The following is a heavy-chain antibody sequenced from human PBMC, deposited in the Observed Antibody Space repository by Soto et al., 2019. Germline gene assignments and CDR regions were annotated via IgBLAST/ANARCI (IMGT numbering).Heavy chain of an antibody. J-gene: IGHJ4*02. V-gene: IGHV3-21*01. D-gene: IGHD5-18*01. CDR1: GFTFSSYS. CDR3: ARDSPTAMVYAPIDY. Sequence: EVQLVESGGGLVKPGGSLRLSCAASGFTFSSYSMNWVRQAPGKGLEWVSSISSSSSYIYYADSVKGRFTISRDNAKNSLYLQMNSLRAEDTAVYYCARDSPTAMVYAPIDYWGQGTLVTVSS. CDR2: ISSSSSYI.